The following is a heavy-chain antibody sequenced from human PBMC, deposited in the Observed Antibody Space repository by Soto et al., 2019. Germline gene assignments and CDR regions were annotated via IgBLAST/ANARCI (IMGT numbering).Heavy chain of an antibody. Sequence: SETLSLTCAVYGGSLTTNHWTWIRQSPGKGLEWIGEINHLGSTNYSPSLQNRATILIDTSNNQFSLKLTSVTAADTAVYYCLSARFDSWGRGILVTVSS. CDR2: INHLGST. J-gene: IGHJ4*02. V-gene: IGHV4-34*01. CDR1: GGSLTTNH. CDR3: LSARFDS.